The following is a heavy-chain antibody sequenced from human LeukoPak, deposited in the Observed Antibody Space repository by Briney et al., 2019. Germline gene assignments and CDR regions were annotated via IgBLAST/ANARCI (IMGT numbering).Heavy chain of an antibody. CDR3: ARHLRNSSGPKLYYYYYGMDV. D-gene: IGHD6-19*01. J-gene: IGHJ6*02. V-gene: IGHV4-59*08. CDR1: GFTFSSYS. CDR2: IYYSGST. Sequence: GSLRLSCAASGFTFSSYSMNWIRQPPGKGLEWIGYIYYSGSTNYNPSLKSRVTISVDTSKNQFSLKLSSVTAADTAVYYCARHLRNSSGPKLYYYYYGMDVWGQGTTVTVSS.